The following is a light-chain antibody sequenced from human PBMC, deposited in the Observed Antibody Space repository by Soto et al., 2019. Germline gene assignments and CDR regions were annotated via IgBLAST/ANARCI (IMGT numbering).Light chain of an antibody. Sequence: EIVMTQSPATVSVSPGERATLSCRASQSVSNNLAWYQQKPGQGPRLLIYGVSTRATGIPARFSGSGSGTEFTLTISSLQSEDFAVYYCQPYNNWPLTFGGGTKVEIK. V-gene: IGKV3-15*01. CDR3: QPYNNWPLT. CDR2: GVS. CDR1: QSVSNN. J-gene: IGKJ4*01.